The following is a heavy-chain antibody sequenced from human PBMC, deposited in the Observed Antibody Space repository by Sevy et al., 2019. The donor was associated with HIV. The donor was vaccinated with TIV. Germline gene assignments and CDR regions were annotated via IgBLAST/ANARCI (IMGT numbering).Heavy chain of an antibody. J-gene: IGHJ3*02. D-gene: IGHD1-7*01. Sequence: ASVKVSCKASGGTFSSYAISWVRQAPGQGLEWMGGIIPIFGTANYAQKFQGRVTITADKSTSTAYMELSSLRSEDTAVYYCAITGTSGRDAFDIWGQGTTVTVSS. CDR2: IIPIFGTA. V-gene: IGHV1-69*06. CDR1: GGTFSSYA. CDR3: AITGTSGRDAFDI.